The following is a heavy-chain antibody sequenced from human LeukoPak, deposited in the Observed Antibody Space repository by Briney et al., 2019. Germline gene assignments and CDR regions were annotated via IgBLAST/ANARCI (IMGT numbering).Heavy chain of an antibody. J-gene: IGHJ3*02. V-gene: IGHV4-34*01. CDR2: IYYSGST. D-gene: IGHD1-26*01. CDR3: ASLKWGAFAFDI. Sequence: SETLSLTCAVYGGSFSGYYWGWIRQPPGKGLEWIGSIYYSGSTYYNPSLKSRVTISVDTSKNQFSLKLSSVTAADTAVYYCASLKWGAFAFDIWGQGAMVTVSS. CDR1: GGSFSGYY.